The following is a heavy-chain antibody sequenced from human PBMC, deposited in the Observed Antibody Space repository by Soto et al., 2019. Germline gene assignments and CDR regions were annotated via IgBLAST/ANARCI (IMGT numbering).Heavy chain of an antibody. CDR3: AGGLLSGTLDY. Sequence: PGGSLRLSCVVSGFAVRDYYMSWVRQAPGRGLEWISVVYLGDSTFYADSVQGRFTIFRDDSKNTLYLQMNNLRAEDTAIYYCAGGLLSGTLDYCGPGTLVTVYS. D-gene: IGHD6-25*01. CDR2: VYLGDST. V-gene: IGHV3-53*01. CDR1: GFAVRDYY. J-gene: IGHJ4*02.